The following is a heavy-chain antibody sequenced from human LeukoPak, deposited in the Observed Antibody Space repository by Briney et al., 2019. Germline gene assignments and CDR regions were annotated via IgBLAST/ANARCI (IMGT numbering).Heavy chain of an antibody. D-gene: IGHD3-10*01. J-gene: IGHJ5*02. Sequence: GASVKVSCKASGYTFTSYGIGWVRQAPGQGLEWMGWISAYNGNTNYAQKLQGRVTMTTDTSTSTAYMELRSLRSDDTAVYYCARGHGYYGSGSYSRWFDPWGQGTLVTVSS. V-gene: IGHV1-18*01. CDR2: ISAYNGNT. CDR1: GYTFTSYG. CDR3: ARGHGYYGSGSYSRWFDP.